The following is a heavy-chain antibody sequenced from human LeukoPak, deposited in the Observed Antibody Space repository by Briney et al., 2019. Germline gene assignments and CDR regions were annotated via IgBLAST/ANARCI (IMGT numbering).Heavy chain of an antibody. CDR2: IIPIFGTA. CDR1: GGTFSSYA. CDR3: ASGSRALFDY. J-gene: IGHJ4*02. D-gene: IGHD3-10*01. V-gene: IGHV1-69*01. Sequence: GASVKVSCKASGGTFSSYAVSWVRQAPGQGLEWMGGIIPIFGTANYAQKFQGRVTITADESTSTAYMELSSLRSEDTAVYYCASGSRALFDYWGQGTLVTVSS.